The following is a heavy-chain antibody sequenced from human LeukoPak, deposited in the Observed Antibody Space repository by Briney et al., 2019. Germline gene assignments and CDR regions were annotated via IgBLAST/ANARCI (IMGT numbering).Heavy chain of an antibody. CDR3: ERQSDSSGYIHT. J-gene: IGHJ4*02. CDR1: GGSISSSTYY. Sequence: SETLSLTCTVSGGSISSSTYYWGWNRQPPGQGLEWIGSISYSGRTYYTPSLKSRVTTSVDKSKNQFSLRLSSVTAADTAVYYCERQSDSSGYIHTWGQGTLVTVSS. CDR2: ISYSGRT. D-gene: IGHD3-22*01. V-gene: IGHV4-39*01.